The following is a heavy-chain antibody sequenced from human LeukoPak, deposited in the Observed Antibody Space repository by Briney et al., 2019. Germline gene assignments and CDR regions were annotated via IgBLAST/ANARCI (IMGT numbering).Heavy chain of an antibody. CDR2: MNPNSGNT. V-gene: IGHV1-8*03. J-gene: IGHJ5*02. CDR1: GYTFTSYD. Sequence: GASVKVSCKASGYTFTSYDINWVRQATGQGLEWMGWMNPNSGNTGYAQKFRGRVTITRNTSISTAYMELSSLRSEDTAVYYCARGSVLLWFGELLSLYNWFDPWGQGTLVTVSS. D-gene: IGHD3-10*01. CDR3: ARGSVLLWFGELLSLYNWFDP.